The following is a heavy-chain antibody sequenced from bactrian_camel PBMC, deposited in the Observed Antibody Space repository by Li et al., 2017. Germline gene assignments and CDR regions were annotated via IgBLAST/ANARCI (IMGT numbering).Heavy chain of an antibody. Sequence: QVQLVESGGGSVQAGGSLTLSCSISGYTYISACMAWFRQTPGKEREGVAATYIGGSTRFYADSVKGRFTIVKSNALYLQMNDLKSDDSALYYCAASRLRGGDCYGFPLEGDFGPWGRGTQVTVS. D-gene: IGHD3*01. CDR1: GYTYISAC. CDR3: AASRLRGGDCYGFPLEGDFGP. J-gene: IGHJ6*01. CDR2: TYIGGSTR. V-gene: IGHV3S1*01.